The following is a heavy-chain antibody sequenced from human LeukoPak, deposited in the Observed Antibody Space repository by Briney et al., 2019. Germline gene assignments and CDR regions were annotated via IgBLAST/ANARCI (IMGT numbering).Heavy chain of an antibody. Sequence: SDTLSLTCTLSGGSISSYYRSWLRQPPPKGLEWIGYIYHSGSTNYNPSRKSRVTISVDTSKNQFSLKLSSVTAADTAVYYCARHMGLGYSYGYPYFDYWGQGTLVTVSS. CDR3: ARHMGLGYSYGYPYFDY. CDR1: GGSISSYY. J-gene: IGHJ4*02. V-gene: IGHV4-59*08. D-gene: IGHD5-18*01. CDR2: IYHSGST.